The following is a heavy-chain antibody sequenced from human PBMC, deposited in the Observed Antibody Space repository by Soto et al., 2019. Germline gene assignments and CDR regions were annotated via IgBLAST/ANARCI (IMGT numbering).Heavy chain of an antibody. CDR2: IYYSGST. V-gene: IGHV4-31*03. Sequence: SETLSLTCTVSGGSISSGGYYWSWIRQHPGKGLEWIGYIYYSGSTYYNPSLKSRVTISVDTSKNQFSLKLSSVTAADTAVYYCARDSSSGSGSRYVMDVWGQGTTVTVSS. D-gene: IGHD6-13*01. CDR1: GGSISSGGYY. CDR3: ARDSSSGSGSRYVMDV. J-gene: IGHJ6*02.